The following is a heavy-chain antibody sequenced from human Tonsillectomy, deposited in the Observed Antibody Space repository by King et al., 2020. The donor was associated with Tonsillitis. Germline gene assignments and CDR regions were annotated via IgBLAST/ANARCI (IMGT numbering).Heavy chain of an antibody. V-gene: IGHV3-23*01. CDR2: ISDSGGST. J-gene: IGHJ4*02. CDR1: GFTFSSYA. D-gene: IGHD1-26*01. Sequence: VQLLESGGGLVQPGGSLRLSCAASGFTFSSYAMRWVRQAPGKGLEWGSAISDSGGSTYYSDSVKGRFTISRDNSKNTLYLLMNSLRAEDTAVYYCAKAWELEADYWGQGTLVTVSS. CDR3: AKAWELEADY.